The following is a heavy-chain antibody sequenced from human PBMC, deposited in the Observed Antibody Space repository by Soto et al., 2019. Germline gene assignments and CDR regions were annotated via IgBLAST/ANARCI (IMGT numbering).Heavy chain of an antibody. J-gene: IGHJ5*02. CDR3: ARGGYCISTSCFPRFDP. CDR2: INAGNGNT. V-gene: IGHV1-3*01. Sequence: ASVKVSCXASGYTFTSYAMHWVRQAPGQRLEWMGWINAGNGNTKYSQKFQGRVTITRDTSASTAYMELSSLRSEDTAVYYCARGGYCISTSCFPRFDPWGQGTLVTVSS. CDR1: GYTFTSYA. D-gene: IGHD2-2*01.